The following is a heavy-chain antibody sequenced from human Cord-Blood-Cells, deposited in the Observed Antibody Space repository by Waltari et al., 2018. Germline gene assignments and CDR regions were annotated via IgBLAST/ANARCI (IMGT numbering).Heavy chain of an antibody. CDR3: TLELRDGWFDP. CDR1: GGSISSYY. Sequence: QVQLQESGPGLVQPSETLSLTCTVSGGSISSYYWSWIRQPAGKGMEWIGRIYTSGSTNYNPSLKSRVTMSVDTSKNQFSLKLSSVTAADTAVYYCTLELRDGWFDPWGQGTLVTVSS. CDR2: IYTSGST. V-gene: IGHV4-4*07. D-gene: IGHD1-7*01. J-gene: IGHJ5*02.